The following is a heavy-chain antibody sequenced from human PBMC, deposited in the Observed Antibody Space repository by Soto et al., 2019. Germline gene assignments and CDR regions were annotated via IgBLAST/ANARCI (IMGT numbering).Heavy chain of an antibody. CDR1: GGTFSSYA. CDR2: IIPIFGTA. CDR3: ARRTRYNAGGYYHYYMGV. J-gene: IGHJ6*02. D-gene: IGHD1-1*01. Sequence: SVKVSCKASGGTFSSYAISWVRQAPGQGLEWMGGIIPIFGTANYAQKFQGRVTITADKSTSTAYMELSSLRSEDTAVYYCARRTRYNAGGYYHYYMGVWGQGTTVTVSS. V-gene: IGHV1-69*06.